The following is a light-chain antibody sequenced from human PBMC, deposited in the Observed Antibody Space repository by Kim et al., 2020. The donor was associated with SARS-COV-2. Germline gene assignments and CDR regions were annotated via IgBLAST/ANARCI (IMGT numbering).Light chain of an antibody. J-gene: IGKJ5*01. CDR1: QSVRTY. CDR2: DAS. Sequence: SLSPGRRATLSCRASQSVRTYLAWYQQKPGQSPRLLIYDASNRATGIPARFSGSGSGTDFTLTISSLEPEDFAVYYCQQRGNWPTFGQGTRLEIK. V-gene: IGKV3-11*01. CDR3: QQRGNWPT.